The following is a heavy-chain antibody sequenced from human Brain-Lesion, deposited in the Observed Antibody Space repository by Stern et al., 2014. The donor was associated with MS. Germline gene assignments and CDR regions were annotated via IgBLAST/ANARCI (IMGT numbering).Heavy chain of an antibody. Sequence: VQLLESGGGLVKPGGSLRLSCAASGFIFSDYYMSWIRQAPGKGLGWVSYIGRSGDSIYYADSVKGRFTISRDNAKNSLYLQMNSLRAEDTAVYYCARGPRRYYGSESPNTYYYGMDVWGQGTTVTVSS. CDR3: ARGPRRYYGSESPNTYYYGMDV. CDR2: IGRSGDSI. CDR1: GFIFSDYY. D-gene: IGHD3-10*01. J-gene: IGHJ6*02. V-gene: IGHV3-11*01.